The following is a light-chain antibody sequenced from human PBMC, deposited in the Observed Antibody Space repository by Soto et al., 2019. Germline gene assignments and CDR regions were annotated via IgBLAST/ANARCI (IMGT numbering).Light chain of an antibody. Sequence: IQLTQSPSSLYASVGDRVTITCRASQGISSYLAWYQQEPGKAPKLLIYSASTLQSGVPSRFSGSGSGTDFTLTISSLQPEDFATYYCQQLNSYPRAFGGGTKVQIK. CDR3: QQLNSYPRA. CDR1: QGISSY. CDR2: SAS. V-gene: IGKV1-9*01. J-gene: IGKJ4*01.